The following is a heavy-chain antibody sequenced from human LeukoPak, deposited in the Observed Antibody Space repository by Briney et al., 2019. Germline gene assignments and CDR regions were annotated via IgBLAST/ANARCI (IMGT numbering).Heavy chain of an antibody. CDR1: GGSISSGGYY. D-gene: IGHD2-15*01. J-gene: IGHJ4*02. CDR3: ARAAGYCSAGSCAHFDY. V-gene: IGHV4-31*03. CDR2: IYYSGST. Sequence: PSETLSLTCTVSGGSISSGGYYWSWIRQHPGKGLEWIGYIYYSGSTYYNPSLKSRVTISVDTSKNQFSLKLSSVTAADTAVYYCARAAGYCSAGSCAHFDYWGQGTLVTVSS.